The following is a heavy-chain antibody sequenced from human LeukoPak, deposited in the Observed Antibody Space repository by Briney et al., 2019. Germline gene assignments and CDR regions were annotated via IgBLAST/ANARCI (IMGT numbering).Heavy chain of an antibody. CDR2: ISGSGGYT. V-gene: IGHV3-23*01. CDR3: AKDIAGAGRSPFDI. J-gene: IGHJ3*02. Sequence: PGGSLRLSCAASGFTFSSNAMSWVRQDPGKGLEWVSSISGSGGYTYYADSVKGRFTISRDNPKNTLYLQMNSLRAEDTAVYYCAKDIAGAGRSPFDIWGQGTMVTVSS. CDR1: GFTFSSNA. D-gene: IGHD6-13*01.